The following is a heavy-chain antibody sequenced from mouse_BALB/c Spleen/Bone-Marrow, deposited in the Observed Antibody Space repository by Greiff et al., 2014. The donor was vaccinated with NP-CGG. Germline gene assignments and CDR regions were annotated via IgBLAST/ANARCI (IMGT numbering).Heavy chain of an antibody. CDR1: GFSLTNYG. CDR3: AREGGTGFAS. Sequence: VKLMESGPGLVAPSRSLSITCTVSGFSLTNYGVHWVRQPPGKGLEWLGVIWAGGSTNYNSALMSRLSISKDNSKSQVFLQMNSLQTDDTAMYYCAREGGTGFASWGQGTLVTVSA. D-gene: IGHD4-1*01. CDR2: IWAGGST. V-gene: IGHV2-9*02. J-gene: IGHJ3*01.